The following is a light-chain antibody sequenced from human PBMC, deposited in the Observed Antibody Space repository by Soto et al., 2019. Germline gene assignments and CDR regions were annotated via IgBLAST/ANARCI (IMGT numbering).Light chain of an antibody. Sequence: QAVVTQPPSVSGAPGHRITISCTGSSSNIGANNDVHWYRQLPGTPPNLLIYGNTNRPSGVPDRFSGSRAVTSASLAITGLQAEDESDYYCQSYDNSLRTSGFGGGTKLTVL. V-gene: IGLV1-40*01. J-gene: IGLJ2*01. CDR2: GNT. CDR1: SSNIGANND. CDR3: QSYDNSLRTSG.